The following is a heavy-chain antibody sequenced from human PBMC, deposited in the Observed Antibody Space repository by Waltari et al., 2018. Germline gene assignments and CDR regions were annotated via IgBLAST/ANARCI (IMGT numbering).Heavy chain of an antibody. CDR1: GGTFSSYA. CDR3: ASRTSYYDILTGYSH. CDR2: TIPIFGTA. Sequence: QVQLVQSGAEVKKPGSSVKVSCKASGGTFSSYAISWVRQAPGQGLEWMGGTIPIFGTANYAPKFQGSVTITADKSTSTAYMELSSLRSEDTAVYYCASRTSYYDILTGYSHWGQGTLVTVSS. D-gene: IGHD3-9*01. J-gene: IGHJ4*02. V-gene: IGHV1-69*14.